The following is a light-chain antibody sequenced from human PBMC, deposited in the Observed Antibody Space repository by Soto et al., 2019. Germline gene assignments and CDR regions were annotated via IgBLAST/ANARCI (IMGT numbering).Light chain of an antibody. Sequence: DIQVTQSPSSLSASVGDRVTITCRASQSISSYVNWYQQKPGKAPRLLISAASTLQSGVPSRFSGGGSGTDFTLTISSLQPEDFATYYCQQSFKTPLAFGQGTRLEIE. CDR1: QSISSY. CDR3: QQSFKTPLA. V-gene: IGKV1-39*01. J-gene: IGKJ5*01. CDR2: AAS.